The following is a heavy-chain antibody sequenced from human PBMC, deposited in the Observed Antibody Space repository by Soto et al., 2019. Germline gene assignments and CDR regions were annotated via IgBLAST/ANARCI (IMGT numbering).Heavy chain of an antibody. D-gene: IGHD3-22*01. CDR1: GFTFSSYG. CDR3: ARDGKSYYYDSSSYYSHNYYGMDV. J-gene: IGHJ6*02. CDR2: IWYDGSNK. V-gene: IGHV3-33*01. Sequence: PGGSLRLSCAASGFTFSSYGMHWVRQAPGKGPEWVAVIWYDGSNKYSADSVKGRFTISRDNSKNTLYLQMNSLRAEDTAVYYCARDGKSYYYDSSSYYSHNYYGMDVWGQGTTVTVSS.